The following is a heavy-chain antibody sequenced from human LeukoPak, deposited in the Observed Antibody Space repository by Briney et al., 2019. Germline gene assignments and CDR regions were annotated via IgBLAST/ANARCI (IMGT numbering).Heavy chain of an antibody. CDR1: GGSISSSNW. J-gene: IGHJ4*02. D-gene: IGHD3-22*01. CDR2: IYHSGST. V-gene: IGHV4-4*02. CDR3: ASDRSGYYYVDY. Sequence: SETLSLTCAVSGGSISSSNWWSWVRQPPGKGLEWIGEIYHSGSTNYNPSLKSRVTISVDKSKNQFSLKLSSVTAADTAVYFCASDRSGYYYVDYWGQGILVTVSS.